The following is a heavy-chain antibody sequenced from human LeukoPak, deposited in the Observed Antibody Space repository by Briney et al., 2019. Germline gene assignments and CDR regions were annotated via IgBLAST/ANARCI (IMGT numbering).Heavy chain of an antibody. V-gene: IGHV3-48*02. J-gene: IGHJ5*02. CDR3: ARGSSGWYGFDP. CDR2: ISSSSNTI. D-gene: IGHD6-19*01. CDR1: GFTFSSYS. Sequence: GGSLRLSCAASGFTFSSYSMNWVRQAPGKGLEWVSYISSSSNTIYYADSVKGRFTISRDNAKNSLYLQMNSLRDEDTAVYYCARGSSGWYGFDPWGQGTLVIVSS.